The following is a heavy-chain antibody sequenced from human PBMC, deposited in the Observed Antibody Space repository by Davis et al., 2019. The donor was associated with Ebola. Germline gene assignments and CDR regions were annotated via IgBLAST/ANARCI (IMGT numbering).Heavy chain of an antibody. J-gene: IGHJ4*02. V-gene: IGHV5-51*01. CDR2: INPDDSDA. CDR1: GYIFDDYR. Sequence: GESLKISCQASGYIFDDYRIGWVRQVPGRGLEWMAIINPDDSDAIYSPSFRGQVTISVDKSLTTAYLQWSSLKASDTAMYYCVRRSGFDFWSGPFDSWGQGTLVTVSS. CDR3: VRRSGFDFWSGPFDS. D-gene: IGHD3-3*01.